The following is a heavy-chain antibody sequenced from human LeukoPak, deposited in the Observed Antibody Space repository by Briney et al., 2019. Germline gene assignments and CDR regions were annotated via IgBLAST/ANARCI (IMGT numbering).Heavy chain of an antibody. CDR2: FDPEDGET. Sequence: VSVKVSCKVSGYTLTELSMHWVRQAPGKGLEWMGGFDPEDGETIYAQKFQGRVTMTEDTSTDTAYMELSSLRSEDTAVYYCATLITTYYDFWSGYYRFGIDYWGQGTLVTVSS. D-gene: IGHD3-3*01. CDR1: GYTLTELS. J-gene: IGHJ4*02. CDR3: ATLITTYYDFWSGYYRFGIDY. V-gene: IGHV1-24*01.